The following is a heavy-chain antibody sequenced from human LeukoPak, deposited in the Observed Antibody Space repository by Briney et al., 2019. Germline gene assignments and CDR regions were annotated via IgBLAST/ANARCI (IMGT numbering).Heavy chain of an antibody. J-gene: IGHJ5*02. V-gene: IGHV3-30-3*01. Sequence: PGRSLRLSCAASGFTFSSYAMHWVRQAPGKGLEWVAVISYDGSNKYYADSVKGRFTISRDNAKNSLYLQMNSLRAEDTAVYYCARAFSWGQGTLVTVSS. CDR3: ARAFS. D-gene: IGHD3-16*01. CDR2: ISYDGSNK. CDR1: GFTFSSYA.